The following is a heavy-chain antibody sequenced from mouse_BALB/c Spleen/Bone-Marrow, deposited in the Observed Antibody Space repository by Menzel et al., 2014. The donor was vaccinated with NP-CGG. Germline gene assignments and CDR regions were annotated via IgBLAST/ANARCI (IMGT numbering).Heavy chain of an antibody. Sequence: VQLVESGAELVKPGASVKLSCKASGYTFXSYYMYWVKQRPGQGLEWIGEINPSNGGTNFNEKFKSKATLTVDKSSSTAYIQLSSLTSEDSAVYYCTREGDSPFAYWGQGTLVTVSA. J-gene: IGHJ3*01. CDR3: TREGDSPFAY. CDR1: GYTFXSYY. CDR2: INPSNGGT. D-gene: IGHD2-13*01. V-gene: IGHV1S81*02.